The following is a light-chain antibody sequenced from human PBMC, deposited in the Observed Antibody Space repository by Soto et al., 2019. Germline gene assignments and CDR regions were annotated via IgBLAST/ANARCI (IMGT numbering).Light chain of an antibody. Sequence: GERATLSCRASQSVSSNLAWYQQKPGQAPRLLIYGASTRATGIPSRFSGSGSGTEFTLTISSLQSEDFAVYYCQQYNNWPPWTFGQGTKVDIK. CDR1: QSVSSN. CDR2: GAS. J-gene: IGKJ1*01. V-gene: IGKV3-15*01. CDR3: QQYNNWPPWT.